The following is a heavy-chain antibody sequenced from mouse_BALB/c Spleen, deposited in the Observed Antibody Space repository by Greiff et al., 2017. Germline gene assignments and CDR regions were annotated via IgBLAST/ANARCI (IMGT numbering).Heavy chain of an antibody. Sequence: VKLVESGPGLVAPSQSLSITCTVSGFSLTSYGVSWVRQPPGKGLEWLGVIWGDGSTNYHSALISRLSISKDNSKSQVFLKLNSLQTDDTATYYCAKTSSLYGNAEGYAMDYGGQGTSVTVSS. D-gene: IGHD2-1*01. CDR1: GFSLTSYG. J-gene: IGHJ4*01. CDR3: AKTSSLYGNAEGYAMDY. V-gene: IGHV2-3*01. CDR2: IWGDGST.